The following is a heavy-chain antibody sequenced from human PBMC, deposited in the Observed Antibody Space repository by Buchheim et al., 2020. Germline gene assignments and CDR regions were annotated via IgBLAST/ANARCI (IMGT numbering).Heavy chain of an antibody. V-gene: IGHV3-30*04. Sequence: QVQLVESGGGVVQPGRFLRLSCAASGFTFSSYAMHWVRQAPGKGLEWVAVISYDGSNKYYADSVNGRFTISRDNSKNTLYLQMNSLRAEDTAVYYCARKGNKDGYYYYYGMDVWGQGTT. J-gene: IGHJ6*02. D-gene: IGHD2/OR15-2a*01. CDR3: ARKGNKDGYYYYYGMDV. CDR2: ISYDGSNK. CDR1: GFTFSSYA.